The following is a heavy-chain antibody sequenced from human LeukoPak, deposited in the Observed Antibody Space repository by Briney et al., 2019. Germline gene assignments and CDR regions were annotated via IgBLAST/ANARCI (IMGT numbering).Heavy chain of an antibody. CDR1: GFTFSSYS. J-gene: IGHJ4*02. D-gene: IGHD3-9*01. V-gene: IGHV3-21*01. CDR2: ISSSSSYI. CDR3: ARDHDILTGYIDY. Sequence: GGSLRLSCAASGFTFSSYSMNWVRQAPGKGLEWVSSISSSSSYIYYADSVKGRFTISRDNAKNSLYLQMNSLRAEDTAVYYCARDHDILTGYIDYWGQGTLVTVS.